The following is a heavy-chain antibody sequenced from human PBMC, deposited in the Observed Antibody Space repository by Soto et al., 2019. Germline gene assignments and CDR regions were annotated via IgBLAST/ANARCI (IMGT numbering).Heavy chain of an antibody. CDR3: ARDGSRDIVVVPTAYYYYGMDV. Sequence: QVQLVQSGAEVKKPGASVKVSCKASGYTFTGYYMHWVRQAPGQGLEWMGWINPNSGGTNYAQKVQGWVTMTRDTSISTAYMELSRLRSDDTAVYYCARDGSRDIVVVPTAYYYYGMDVWGQGTTVTVSS. V-gene: IGHV1-2*04. D-gene: IGHD2-2*01. CDR2: INPNSGGT. J-gene: IGHJ6*02. CDR1: GYTFTGYY.